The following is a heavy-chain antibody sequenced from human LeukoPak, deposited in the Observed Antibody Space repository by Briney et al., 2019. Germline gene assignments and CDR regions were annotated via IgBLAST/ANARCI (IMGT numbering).Heavy chain of an antibody. CDR1: GFTLSTYA. CDR2: ISSSGSTI. CDR3: AELGITMIGGV. D-gene: IGHD3-10*02. J-gene: IGHJ6*04. Sequence: GGSLRLSCAASGFTLSTYAMTWVRQAPGKGLEWVSYISSSGSTIYYADSVKGRFTISRDNAKNSLYLQMNSLRAEDTAVYYCAELGITMIGGVWGKGTTVTISS. V-gene: IGHV3-48*03.